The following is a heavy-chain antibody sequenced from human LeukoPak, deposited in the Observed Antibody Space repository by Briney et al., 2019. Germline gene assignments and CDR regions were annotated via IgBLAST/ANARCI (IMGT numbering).Heavy chain of an antibody. J-gene: IGHJ6*02. D-gene: IGHD6-13*01. V-gene: IGHV4-31*03. CDR2: IYYSGST. CDR3: ARDLPGYSSSWPRRNYYYGMDV. Sequence: TSETLSLTCTVSGGSISSGGYYWSWIRQHPGKGLEWIGYIYYSGSTHYNPSLKSRVTISVDTSKNQFSLKLSSVTAADTAVYYCARDLPGYSSSWPRRNYYYGMDVWGQGTTVTVSS. CDR1: GGSISSGGYY.